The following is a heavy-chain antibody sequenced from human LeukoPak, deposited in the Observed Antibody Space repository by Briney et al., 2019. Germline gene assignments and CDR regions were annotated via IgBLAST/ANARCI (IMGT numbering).Heavy chain of an antibody. J-gene: IGHJ5*02. CDR3: AKDSYCTNGVCYPLNWFDP. CDR2: ISCSGGST. Sequence: GGFLRLSCAASGFTFSSYAMSWVRQAPGKGLEWVSAISCSGGSTYYADSVKGRFTISRDNSKNTLYLQMNSLRAEDTAVYYCAKDSYCTNGVCYPLNWFDPWGQGTLVTVSS. V-gene: IGHV3-23*01. D-gene: IGHD2-8*01. CDR1: GFTFSSYA.